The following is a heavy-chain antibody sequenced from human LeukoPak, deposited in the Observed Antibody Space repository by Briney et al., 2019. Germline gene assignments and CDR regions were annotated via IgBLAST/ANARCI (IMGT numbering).Heavy chain of an antibody. CDR3: ARDDGARSTDY. Sequence: PVGSLRLSCAASGFTLSNYWMSWVRQAPGKGLEWVANIKEDGSEKYYVDSVKGRFTISKDNAKNSLYLQMNSLRAEDTAVYYCARDDGARSTDYWGQGTLVTVSS. CDR1: GFTLSNYW. CDR2: IKEDGSEK. J-gene: IGHJ4*02. V-gene: IGHV3-7*01. D-gene: IGHD5-24*01.